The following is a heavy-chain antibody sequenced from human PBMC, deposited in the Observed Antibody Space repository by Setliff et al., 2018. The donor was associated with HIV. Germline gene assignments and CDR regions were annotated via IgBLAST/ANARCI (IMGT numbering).Heavy chain of an antibody. CDR3: ARDVLDLVISVYGF. Sequence: SETLSLTCAVYGGSFNGYSWTWIRQPPGKGLEWIGGINHSGSTNYNPSLKSRVTISVDTSKNLFALNLTSVTAADTAVYYCARDVLDLVISVYGFWGQGIPVTVSS. J-gene: IGHJ4*02. CDR1: GGSFNGYS. D-gene: IGHD3-22*01. CDR2: INHSGST. V-gene: IGHV4-34*01.